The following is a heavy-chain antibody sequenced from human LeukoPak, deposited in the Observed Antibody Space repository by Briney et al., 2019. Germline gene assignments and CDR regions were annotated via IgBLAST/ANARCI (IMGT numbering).Heavy chain of an antibody. V-gene: IGHV3-33*01. D-gene: IGHD3-22*01. Sequence: LRLSCAASGFTFSSYGMHWVRQAPGKGLEWVAVIWYDGSNKYYADSVKGRFTISRDNSKNTLYLQMNSLRAEDTAVYYCARGRARLTNYYDSSGGYYFDYWGQGTLVTVSS. CDR3: ARGRARLTNYYDSSGGYYFDY. J-gene: IGHJ4*02. CDR1: GFTFSSYG. CDR2: IWYDGSNK.